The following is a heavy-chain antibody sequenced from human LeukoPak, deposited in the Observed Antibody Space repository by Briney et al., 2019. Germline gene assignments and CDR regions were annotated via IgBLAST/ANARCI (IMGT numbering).Heavy chain of an antibody. CDR2: IGASNTNT. V-gene: IGHV1-18*01. Sequence: ASVKVSCKASGYTFTDYGISWVRQDTGQGLEWMGWIGASNTNTDYPQNPQGRVTVTSDTSTSTAYMELRSLRSDDTAVYYCGRGTYSDYWGQGTLVTGSS. D-gene: IGHD1-1*01. CDR3: GRGTYSDY. CDR1: GYTFTDYG. J-gene: IGHJ4*02.